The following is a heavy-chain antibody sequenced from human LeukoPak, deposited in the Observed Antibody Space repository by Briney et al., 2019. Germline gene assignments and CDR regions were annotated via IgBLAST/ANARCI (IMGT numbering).Heavy chain of an antibody. D-gene: IGHD2-21*01. CDR3: VACGGDCYYEGYFDY. Sequence: PSETLSLTCAVYGASLNGHYWSWIRQPPGKGLEWIGEGSDVGGTKYNPSLKSRVTISVDTSKNQFSLKLSSVTAADTAVYYCVACGGDCYYEGYFDYWGQGTLVTVSS. V-gene: IGHV4-34*01. CDR1: GASLNGHY. CDR2: GSDVGGT. J-gene: IGHJ4*02.